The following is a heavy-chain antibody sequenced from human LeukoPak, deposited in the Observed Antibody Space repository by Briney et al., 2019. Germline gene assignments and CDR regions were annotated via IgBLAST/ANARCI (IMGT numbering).Heavy chain of an antibody. CDR1: GFTFGTYG. CDR2: IYYGGSDK. D-gene: IGHD3-9*01. J-gene: IGHJ3*02. V-gene: IGHV3-30*18. CDR3: AKDQTSYYYDAFDI. Sequence: GGSLRLSCAASGFTFGTYGMHWVRQAPGEGLEWVAVIYYGGSDKYYTDSVKGRFTVSRDNSKSTLYLQMNSLRAEDTAVYYCAKDQTSYYYDAFDIWGQGTMVTASS.